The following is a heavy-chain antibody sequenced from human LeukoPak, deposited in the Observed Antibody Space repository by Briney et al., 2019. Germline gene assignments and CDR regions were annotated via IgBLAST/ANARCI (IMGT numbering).Heavy chain of an antibody. J-gene: IGHJ3*02. CDR2: ISYDGSNK. CDR3: AKGTSRYSSSWDFDAFDI. D-gene: IGHD6-13*01. Sequence: GGSLRLSCAASGFTFSSYAMHWVRQAPGKGLEWVAVISYDGSNKYYADSVKGRFTISRDNSKNTLYLQMNSLRAEDTAVYYCAKGTSRYSSSWDFDAFDIWGXXTXVTXSS. CDR1: GFTFSSYA. V-gene: IGHV3-30-3*01.